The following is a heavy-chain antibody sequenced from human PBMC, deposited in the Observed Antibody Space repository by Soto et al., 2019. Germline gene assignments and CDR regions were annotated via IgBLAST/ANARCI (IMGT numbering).Heavy chain of an antibody. J-gene: IGHJ4*02. Sequence: EVQLVESGGALVQPGGSLRLSCAASGFTFSSYWMHWVRQAPGKGLVWVSRINSDGSSTSYADSVKGRFTISRDNAKNTLCLQMNSLRAEDTAVYYCARTSLVVAAATREDYWGQGTLVTVSS. CDR3: ARTSLVVAAATREDY. D-gene: IGHD2-15*01. V-gene: IGHV3-74*01. CDR2: INSDGSST. CDR1: GFTFSSYW.